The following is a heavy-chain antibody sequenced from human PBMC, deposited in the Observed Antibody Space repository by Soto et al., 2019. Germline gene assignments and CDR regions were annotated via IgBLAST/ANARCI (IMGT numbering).Heavy chain of an antibody. J-gene: IGHJ5*01. CDR3: ARHKYSTSGFDS. CDR1: GCSIANTTCY. Sequence: SQPISVTRRVAGCSIANTTCYWVWIKQPPGKGLEWIASIYYTGRAYYTPSLKSRVTISVDTSKNLVSLELTSVTAADTSVYSCARHKYSTSGFDSSG. CDR2: IYYTGRA. V-gene: IGHV4-39*01. D-gene: IGHD4-4*01.